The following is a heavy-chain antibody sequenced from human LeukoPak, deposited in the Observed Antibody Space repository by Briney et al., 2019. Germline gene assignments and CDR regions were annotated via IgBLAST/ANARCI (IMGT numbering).Heavy chain of an antibody. CDR2: IRYDGSNK. CDR1: GFTLSSYG. D-gene: IGHD6-13*01. Sequence: PGGSLRLSCAASGFTLSSYGMHWVRQAPGKGLEWVAFIRYDGSNKYYADSVKGRFTISRDNSKNTLYLQMNSLRAEDTAVYYCARGSPGLYSSSCPDYWGQGTLVTVSS. V-gene: IGHV3-30*02. CDR3: ARGSPGLYSSSCPDY. J-gene: IGHJ4*02.